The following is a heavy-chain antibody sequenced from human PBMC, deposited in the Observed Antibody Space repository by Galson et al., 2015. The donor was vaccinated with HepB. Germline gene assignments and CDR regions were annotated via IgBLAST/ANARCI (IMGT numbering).Heavy chain of an antibody. Sequence: SVKVSCKASGGTFSNYAITWVRHPPGQGLERMGRIIPVLDVAYYAQKVQGRVTINADTSTSTAYMELTSLTSEDTAFYYCAGDTVWSTNQFDFWGQGTLVTVSS. V-gene: IGHV1-69*04. CDR2: IIPVLDVA. D-gene: IGHD2-8*02. CDR3: AGDTVWSTNQFDF. CDR1: GGTFSNYA. J-gene: IGHJ4*02.